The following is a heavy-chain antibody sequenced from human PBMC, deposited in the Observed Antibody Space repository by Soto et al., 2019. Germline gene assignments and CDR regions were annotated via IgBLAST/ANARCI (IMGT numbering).Heavy chain of an antibody. CDR3: SHGYQQYFNS. Sequence: GGSLRLSCAVSGFTLTNVWMIWVRQAPGKGLEWVGRIRSIPDGGTTDFAAPVKGRFTISRDDSKNTLYLQMNSLKIEDTAVYYCSHGYQQYFNSWGQGTLVTVSS. D-gene: IGHD5-18*01. J-gene: IGHJ4*02. CDR2: IRSIPDGGTT. V-gene: IGHV3-15*07. CDR1: GFTLTNVW.